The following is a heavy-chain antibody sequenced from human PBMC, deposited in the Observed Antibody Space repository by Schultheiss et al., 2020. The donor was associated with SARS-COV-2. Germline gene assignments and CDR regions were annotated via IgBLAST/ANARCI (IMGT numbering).Heavy chain of an antibody. V-gene: IGHV4-61*01. CDR2: IYYSGST. D-gene: IGHD2-15*01. CDR3: ARSPPKSYCSGGSCSYYYYYYGMDV. Sequence: GSLRLSCTVSGGSISSGSYYWSWIRQPPGKGLEWIGYIYYSGSTNYNPSLKSRVTMSVDTSKNQFSLKLSSVTAADTAVYYCARSPPKSYCSGGSCSYYYYYYGMDVWGQGTTVTVSS. CDR1: GGSISSGSYY. J-gene: IGHJ6*02.